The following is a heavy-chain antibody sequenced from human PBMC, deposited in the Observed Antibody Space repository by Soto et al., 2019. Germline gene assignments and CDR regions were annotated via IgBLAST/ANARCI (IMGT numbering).Heavy chain of an antibody. CDR2: IIGRTNYT. D-gene: IGHD5-12*01. CDR3: ARRRGEWVPTALYNWFEP. V-gene: IGHV3-11*06. Sequence: GGSLRLSCTASGFTFNNYYMTWIRQAPGKGLEWISHIIGRTNYTQYTDSVKGRFSISRDNAKNALYIQMDSLRVEDTAIYYCARRRGEWVPTALYNWFEPWGQGTLVTVSS. J-gene: IGHJ5*02. CDR1: GFTFNNYY.